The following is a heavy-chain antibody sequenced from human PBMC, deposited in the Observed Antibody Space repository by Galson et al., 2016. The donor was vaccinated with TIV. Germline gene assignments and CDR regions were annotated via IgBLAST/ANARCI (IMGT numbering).Heavy chain of an antibody. CDR1: GGTFSSYV. CDR3: AKDRNTAFETHYSYCGLDV. V-gene: IGHV1-69*13. D-gene: IGHD5-18*01. J-gene: IGHJ6*02. CDR2: IIPMFGTA. Sequence: SVKVSCKASGGTFSSYVIKWVRQAPGQGLEWMGEIIPMFGTANYAQKFQGRVTITADESTSTAYMELSSLRSEDTAVYYCAKDRNTAFETHYSYCGLDVWGQGTTVIVSS.